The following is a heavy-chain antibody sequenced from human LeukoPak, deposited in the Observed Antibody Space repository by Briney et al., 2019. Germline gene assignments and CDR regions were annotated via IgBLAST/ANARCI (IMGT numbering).Heavy chain of an antibody. CDR2: IIPIFGTA. V-gene: IGHV1-69*01. Sequence: SVKVYGKASGGTFSSYAISWVRQAPGQGLEWMGGIIPIFGTANYAQKFQGRVTITADESTSTAYMELSSLRSEDTAVYYCARGEIVVVPAAMGDYYGMDVWGKGTTVTVS. CDR1: GGTFSSYA. J-gene: IGHJ6*04. CDR3: ARGEIVVVPAAMGDYYGMDV. D-gene: IGHD2-2*01.